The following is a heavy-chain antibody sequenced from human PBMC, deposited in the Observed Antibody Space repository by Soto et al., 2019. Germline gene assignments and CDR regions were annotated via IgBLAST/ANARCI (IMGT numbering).Heavy chain of an antibody. CDR3: AKCYSSGPRAFDI. Sequence: EVQLLESGGGLVQPGGSLRLSCAASGFTFSSYAMSWVRQAPGKGLEWVSAISGSGGSTYYADSVKSRFTISRDNSKNTLYLQMNSLRAEDTAVYYCAKCYSSGPRAFDILGQGTMVTVSS. D-gene: IGHD6-19*01. CDR2: ISGSGGST. J-gene: IGHJ3*02. V-gene: IGHV3-23*01. CDR1: GFTFSSYA.